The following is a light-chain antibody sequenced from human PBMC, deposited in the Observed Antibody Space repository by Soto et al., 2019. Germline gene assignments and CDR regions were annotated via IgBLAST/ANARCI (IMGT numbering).Light chain of an antibody. Sequence: QSVLTQPASVSGSPGQSITISCTGTSSDVGGYNYVSWYQQHPGKAPKLIIFDVSHRPSGVPDRFSGSKSGNTASLTISGLQAEDEADYYCSSYTNRATVLFGGGTKLTVL. V-gene: IGLV2-14*01. CDR2: DVS. CDR3: SSYTNRATVL. J-gene: IGLJ2*01. CDR1: SSDVGGYNY.